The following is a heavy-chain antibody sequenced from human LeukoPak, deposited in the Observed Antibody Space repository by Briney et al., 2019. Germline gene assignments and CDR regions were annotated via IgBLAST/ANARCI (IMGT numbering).Heavy chain of an antibody. CDR1: GGSLINYY. CDR3: AKVDKDLSNDSYYYHMDV. CDR2: IYTSGTT. Sequence: TSETLSLTCTVSGGSLINYYWSWIRQPAGKGLEGIGRIYTSGTTNYSPSLKSRVSMSVDTSKNQFSLELSSVTAADAAVYYCAKVDKDLSNDSYYYHMDVWGKGTTVTVS. D-gene: IGHD3-9*01. J-gene: IGHJ6*03. V-gene: IGHV4-4*07.